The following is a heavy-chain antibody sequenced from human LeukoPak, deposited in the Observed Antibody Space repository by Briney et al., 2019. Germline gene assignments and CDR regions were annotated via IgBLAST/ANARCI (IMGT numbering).Heavy chain of an antibody. J-gene: IGHJ4*02. Sequence: SVKVSCKASGGTFSSYAISWVRQAPGQGLEWMGRIIPIFGTANYAQKFQGRVTITTDESTSTAYMELSSLRSEDTAVYYCASEANNYYYDSSGYIFDYWGQGALVTVSS. CDR3: ASEANNYYYDSSGYIFDY. CDR1: GGTFSSYA. D-gene: IGHD3-22*01. V-gene: IGHV1-69*05. CDR2: IIPIFGTA.